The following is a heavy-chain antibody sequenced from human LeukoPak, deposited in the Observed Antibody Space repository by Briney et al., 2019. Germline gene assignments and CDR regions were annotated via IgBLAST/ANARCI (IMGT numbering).Heavy chain of an antibody. Sequence: GGSLRLSCAASGFTFSNYWMHWVRQAPGKGLVWVSRVFRNEGGAAYADSVKGRFTISRDNAENTLSLQMNSLRAEDTAIYYCVRVCCAGDCTSRDWYFDLWGRGTLVVVSS. CDR1: GFTFSNYW. V-gene: IGHV3-74*01. CDR3: VRVCCAGDCTSRDWYFDL. CDR2: VFRNEGGA. J-gene: IGHJ2*01. D-gene: IGHD2-21*02.